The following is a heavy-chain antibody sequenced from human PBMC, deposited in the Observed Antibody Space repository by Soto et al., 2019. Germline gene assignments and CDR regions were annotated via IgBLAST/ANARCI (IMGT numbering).Heavy chain of an antibody. Sequence: QVQLVQSGAEVKKPGSSVKVSCKASGGTFSSYRINWVRQAPGQGLEWVGGIVPIYRTADYAQKLQGRVTITADESARTSYMELRSLKSQDTAVYYCVIYSGAKLSSSWGQGTLVTVSS. CDR2: IVPIYRTA. V-gene: IGHV1-69*01. J-gene: IGHJ4*02. D-gene: IGHD6-13*01. CDR1: GGTFSSYR. CDR3: VIYSGAKLSSS.